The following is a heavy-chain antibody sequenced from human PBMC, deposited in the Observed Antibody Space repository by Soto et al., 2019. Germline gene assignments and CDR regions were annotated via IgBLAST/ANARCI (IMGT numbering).Heavy chain of an antibody. D-gene: IGHD3-3*01. V-gene: IGHV4-59*01. Sequence: PXETLSLTCTVSGGSISSYYWSWIRQPPGKGLEWIGYIYYSGSTNYNPSPKSRVTISVDTSKNQFSLKLSSVTAADTAVYYCARAGYDFWSGYYIRNYGMDVWGQGTTVTVSS. CDR3: ARAGYDFWSGYYIRNYGMDV. J-gene: IGHJ6*02. CDR2: IYYSGST. CDR1: GGSISSYY.